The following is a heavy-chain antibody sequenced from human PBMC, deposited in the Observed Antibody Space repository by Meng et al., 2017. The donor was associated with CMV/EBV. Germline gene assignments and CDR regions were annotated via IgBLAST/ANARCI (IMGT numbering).Heavy chain of an antibody. Sequence: SETLSLTCAVYGGSFSGYYWSWIRQPPGKGLEWIGEINHSGSTNYNPSLKSRVTISVDTSKNQFSPKLSSVTAADTAVYYCARGAYDFWSGKNDYWGQGTLVTVSS. V-gene: IGHV4-34*01. CDR1: GGSFSGYY. CDR3: ARGAYDFWSGKNDY. J-gene: IGHJ4*02. CDR2: INHSGST. D-gene: IGHD3-3*01.